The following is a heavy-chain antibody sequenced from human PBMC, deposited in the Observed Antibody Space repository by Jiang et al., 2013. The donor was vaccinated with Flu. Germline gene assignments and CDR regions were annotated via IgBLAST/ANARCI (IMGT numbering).Heavy chain of an antibody. D-gene: IGHD3-16*01. Sequence: KPTQTLTLTCTFSGFSISTSGVGVGWIRQPPGKALEWLALIYWDDDKRYRPSLKDRPTITKDTSQNQVVLTMANVDTVDTGTYFCAHRRSGFFSGPMQDTFAYWGQGTTVIVSS. J-gene: IGHJ3*01. V-gene: IGHV2-5*02. CDR1: GFSISTSGVG. CDR3: AHRRSGFFSGPMQDTFAY. CDR2: IYWDDDK.